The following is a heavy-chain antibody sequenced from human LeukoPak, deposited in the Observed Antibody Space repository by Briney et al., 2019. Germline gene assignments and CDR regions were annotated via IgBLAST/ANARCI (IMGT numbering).Heavy chain of an antibody. CDR2: IKHNGNEK. CDR1: GFTFSSYW. D-gene: IGHD3-16*01. CDR3: ARELRTFDF. Sequence: GGSLRPSCAASGFTFSSYWMTWVRQAPGKGLEWVANIKHNGNEKNYVDSVEGRFTISRDNAKNSLSLQMNSLRAEDTAVYYCARELRTFDFWGQGTLVTVSS. J-gene: IGHJ4*02. V-gene: IGHV3-7*01.